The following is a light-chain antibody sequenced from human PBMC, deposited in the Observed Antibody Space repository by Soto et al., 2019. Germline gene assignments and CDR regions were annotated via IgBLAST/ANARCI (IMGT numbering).Light chain of an antibody. CDR3: SLYTSRSAIYV. J-gene: IGLJ1*01. CDR1: SSDVGGYNY. V-gene: IGLV2-14*01. Sequence: QSVLAQPASVSGSPGQSITISCTGSSSDVGGYNYVSWYQQHPGKAPKLLIYEVSNRPSGVSNRFSGSKSGNTASLTISGLQAEDAADYYCSLYTSRSAIYVFGNGTKVTV. CDR2: EVS.